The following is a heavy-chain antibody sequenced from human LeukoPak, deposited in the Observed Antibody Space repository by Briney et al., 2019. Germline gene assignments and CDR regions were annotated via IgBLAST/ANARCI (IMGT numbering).Heavy chain of an antibody. V-gene: IGHV3-21*01. CDR2: ISESSSYT. Sequence: PGRSLRLSCAASRFTFSNYAMHWVRQAPGKGLEWVSYISESSSYTYYAKSVKGRFTISRDNAKNSLYLQMNSLRGEDTAVYYCARDDAATARASGMDVWGKGTTVTVSS. D-gene: IGHD6-6*01. CDR3: ARDDAATARASGMDV. J-gene: IGHJ6*04. CDR1: RFTFSNYA.